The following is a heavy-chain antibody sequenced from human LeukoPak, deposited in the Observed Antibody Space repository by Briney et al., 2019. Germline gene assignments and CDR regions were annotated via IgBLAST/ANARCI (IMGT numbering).Heavy chain of an antibody. CDR3: ANGPDCSSTRCYWSYFDY. CDR2: ISGSGGST. D-gene: IGHD2-2*01. V-gene: IGHV3-23*01. CDR1: GFTFSSYA. J-gene: IGHJ4*02. Sequence: SGGSLRLSCAASGFTFSSYAMSWVRQAPGKGLEWVSAISGSGGSTYYADSVKGRFTISRENPKNTLYLQMNSLSGEDTAVCYCANGPDCSSTRCYWSYFDYWGPGSQGSVSS.